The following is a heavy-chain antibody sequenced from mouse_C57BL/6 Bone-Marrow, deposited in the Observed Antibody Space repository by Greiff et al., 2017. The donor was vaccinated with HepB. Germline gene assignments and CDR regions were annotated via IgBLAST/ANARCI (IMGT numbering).Heavy chain of an antibody. J-gene: IGHJ2*01. CDR1: GYSITSGYY. CDR2: ISYDGSN. V-gene: IGHV3-6*01. CDR3: ARVYYYGYFDY. D-gene: IGHD1-1*01. Sequence: EVKLMESGPGLVKPSQSLSLTCSVTGYSITSGYYWNWIRQFPGNKLEWMGYISYDGSNNYNPSLKNRISITRDTSKNQFFLKLNSVTTEDTATYYCARVYYYGYFDYWGQGTTLTVSS.